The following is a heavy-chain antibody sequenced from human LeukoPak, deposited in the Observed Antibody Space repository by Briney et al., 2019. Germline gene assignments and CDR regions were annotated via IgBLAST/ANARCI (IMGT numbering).Heavy chain of an antibody. D-gene: IGHD6-19*01. J-gene: IGHJ4*02. V-gene: IGHV3-30-3*01. CDR2: ISYDGSNK. CDR1: GFTFSSYA. CDR3: ARDSFPSSGCHDY. Sequence: GGSLRLSCAASGFTFSSYAMHWVRQAPGKGLEWVAVISYDGSNKYYADSVKGRFTISRDNSKNTLYLQMNSLRAEDTAVYYCARDSFPSSGCHDYWGQGTLVTVSS.